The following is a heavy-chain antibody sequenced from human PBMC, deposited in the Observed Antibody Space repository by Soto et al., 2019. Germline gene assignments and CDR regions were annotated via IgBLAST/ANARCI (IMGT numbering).Heavy chain of an antibody. CDR3: ARRACCGDCYYYFYGMDV. J-gene: IGHJ6*02. V-gene: IGHV1-18*04. CDR1: GYIFTDYY. Sequence: ASVKVSCKASGYIFTDYYMHWVRQAPGQGLEWMGWITAYNGSTNYAQKLQGRVTMTTDTSTSTAYMELRSLRSDDTAVYYCARRACCGDCYYYFYGMDVWGQGTTVTVSS. CDR2: ITAYNGST. D-gene: IGHD2-21*02.